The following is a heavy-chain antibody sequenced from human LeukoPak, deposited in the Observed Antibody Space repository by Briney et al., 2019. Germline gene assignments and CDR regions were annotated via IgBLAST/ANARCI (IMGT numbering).Heavy chain of an antibody. CDR3: ARDGGQDFDY. D-gene: IGHD3-10*01. V-gene: IGHV3-74*01. Sequence: GALRLSCEPSGFTFSNYYMHWVRQAPGKGLVWVSHINGDGSSTGYADSVKGRFTISRDNAKNTLYLQMNSLRAGDTAVYYCARDGGQDFDYWGQGTLVTVSS. CDR1: GFTFSNYY. CDR2: INGDGSST. J-gene: IGHJ4*02.